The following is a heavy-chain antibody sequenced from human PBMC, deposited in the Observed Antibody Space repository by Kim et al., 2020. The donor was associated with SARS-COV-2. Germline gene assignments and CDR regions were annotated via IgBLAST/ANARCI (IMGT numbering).Heavy chain of an antibody. J-gene: IGHJ6*02. CDR1: GASISTYY. D-gene: IGHD1-26*01. CDR3: VRHSREHLERRRGYYTYPMDV. V-gene: IGHV4-59*08. Sequence: SETLSLTCTVSGASISTYYWTWIRQPPEKGLEYIGYVHFSGSSYYNPSLNNRVTMSIDTSKNQFSLKVTSVTAADTAMYYCVRHSREHLERRRGYYTYPMDVWGRGATVVVSS. CDR2: VHFSGSS.